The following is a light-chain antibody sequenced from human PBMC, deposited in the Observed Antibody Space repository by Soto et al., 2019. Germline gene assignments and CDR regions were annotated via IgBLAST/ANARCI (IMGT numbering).Light chain of an antibody. Sequence: DIQMTQSPSSLSASVGDRVTITCRASQSISSYLNWYQQKPGTAPKVLIYHASNLQSGVPSRFSGSGSGTEFTLTISSLQPDDFATYYCLQYNASPWTFGQGTKVDIK. CDR3: LQYNASPWT. J-gene: IGKJ1*01. V-gene: IGKV1-5*01. CDR1: QSISSY. CDR2: HAS.